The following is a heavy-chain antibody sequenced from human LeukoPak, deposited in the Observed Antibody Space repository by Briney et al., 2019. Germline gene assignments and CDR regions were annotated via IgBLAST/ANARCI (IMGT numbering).Heavy chain of an antibody. Sequence: ASVKVSCKASGYTFTTYYMHWVRQAPGQGLEWMGIINPSAGSTSYAQKFQGRVTMTTDTSTGTVYMELSSLRSEDTAMYYCARRDXRGFSFDYWGQGTLVTVSS. D-gene: IGHD3-22*01. J-gene: IGHJ4*02. V-gene: IGHV1-46*01. CDR1: GYTFTTYY. CDR3: ARRDXRGFSFDY. CDR2: INPSAGST.